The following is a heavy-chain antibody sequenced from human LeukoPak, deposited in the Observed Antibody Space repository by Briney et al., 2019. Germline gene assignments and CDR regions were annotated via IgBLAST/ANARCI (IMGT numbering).Heavy chain of an antibody. V-gene: IGHV4-31*03. J-gene: IGHJ5*02. CDR3: ARSYYAYYDFWSGSEYNWFDP. D-gene: IGHD3-3*01. Sequence: SETLSLTCTVSGVSISSSDYYWGWIRQPPWNRLEWIGYIYYSGSTYYNPSLESRVTISVDTSKNQFSLKLSSVTAAHTAVYYCARSYYAYYDFWSGSEYNWFDPWGQGTLVTVSS. CDR2: IYYSGST. CDR1: GVSISSSDYY.